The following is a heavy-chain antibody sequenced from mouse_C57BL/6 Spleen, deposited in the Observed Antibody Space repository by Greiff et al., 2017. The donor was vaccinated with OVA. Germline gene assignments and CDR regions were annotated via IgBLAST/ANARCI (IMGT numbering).Heavy chain of an antibody. J-gene: IGHJ4*01. CDR2: IDPSDSYT. CDR1: GYTFTSYW. D-gene: IGHD1-1*01. Sequence: QVQLQQPGAELVMPGASVKLSCKASGYTFTSYWMHWVKQRPGQGLEWIGEIDPSDSYTNYNQKFKGKSTLTVDKSSSTAYMQLSSLTSADSAVYYCARSPITTVVDHYAMDYWGQGTSVTVSS. V-gene: IGHV1-69*01. CDR3: ARSPITTVVDHYAMDY.